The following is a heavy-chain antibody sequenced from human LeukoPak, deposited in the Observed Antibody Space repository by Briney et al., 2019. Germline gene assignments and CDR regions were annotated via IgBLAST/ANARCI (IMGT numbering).Heavy chain of an antibody. CDR3: ARNGPTAAGAFDI. J-gene: IGHJ3*02. V-gene: IGHV4/OR15-8*02. CDR1: GGSIITSNW. D-gene: IGHD6-13*01. Sequence: SETLSLTCGVSGGSIITSNWWTWVRQPPGKGLEWIGEIYHTEKTNYNPSLKSRVTISLDKSKNQFSLKLTSVAAADTAVYYCARNGPTAAGAFDIWGQGTTVIVSS. CDR2: IYHTEKT.